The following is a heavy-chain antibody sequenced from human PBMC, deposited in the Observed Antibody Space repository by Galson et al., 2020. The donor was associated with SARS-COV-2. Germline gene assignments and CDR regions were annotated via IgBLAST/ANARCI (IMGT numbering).Heavy chain of an antibody. Sequence: TGGPLRISCAASEFTFSSSGMPWVRQAPGKGLEWVAVISYDGSNQYYEASVKARFTISRDNSKNTRYLKMNSLRAEETAVYYCATPNSGSYFSYVDYWGRGSLVTVSS. D-gene: IGHD1-26*01. V-gene: IGHV3-30*03. CDR1: EFTFSSSG. CDR2: ISYDGSNQ. J-gene: IGHJ4*01. CDR3: ATPNSGSYFSYVDY.